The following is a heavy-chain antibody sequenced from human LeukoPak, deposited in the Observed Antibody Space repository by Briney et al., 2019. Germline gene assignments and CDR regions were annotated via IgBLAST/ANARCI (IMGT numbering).Heavy chain of an antibody. D-gene: IGHD6-13*01. CDR3: ARASSSWYYFDY. J-gene: IGHJ4*02. Sequence: PGGSLRLSCAASGVTFSIYSMNWVREGPGEGLEWGSFISTIISYIYYAESVKGRFSISRDNAKTSLYLQMNSLRAEDTAVYYCARASSSWYYFDYWGQGTLVTVSS. CDR2: ISTIISYI. V-gene: IGHV3-21*01. CDR1: GVTFSIYS.